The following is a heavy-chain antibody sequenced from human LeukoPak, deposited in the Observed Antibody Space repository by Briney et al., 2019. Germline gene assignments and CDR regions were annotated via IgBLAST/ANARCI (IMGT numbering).Heavy chain of an antibody. CDR3: ARRAATGTGVDAFDI. Sequence: SETLSLTCTVSGGSIRSSNYYWGWIRQPPGKGLEWIGTIYHNGGTYYNPSLQSRVTISVDTSKNQFSLKLNSVTAPDTGIYYCARRAATGTGVDAFDIWGQGTMVTVSS. V-gene: IGHV4-39*01. J-gene: IGHJ3*02. CDR2: IYHNGGT. D-gene: IGHD6-13*01. CDR1: GGSIRSSNYY.